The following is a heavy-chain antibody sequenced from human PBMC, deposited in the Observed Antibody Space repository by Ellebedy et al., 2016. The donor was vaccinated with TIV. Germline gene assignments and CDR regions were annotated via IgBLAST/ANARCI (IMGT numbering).Heavy chain of an antibody. CDR1: GGSFSGYY. CDR3: ARGREWTIFGVVKKWYFDL. D-gene: IGHD3-3*01. V-gene: IGHV4-34*01. Sequence: SETLSLTXAVYGGSFSGYYWSWIRQPPGKGLEWIGEINHSGSTNYNPSLKSRVTISVDTSKNQFSLKLSSVTAADTAVYYCARGREWTIFGVVKKWYFDLWGRGTLVTVSS. J-gene: IGHJ2*01. CDR2: INHSGST.